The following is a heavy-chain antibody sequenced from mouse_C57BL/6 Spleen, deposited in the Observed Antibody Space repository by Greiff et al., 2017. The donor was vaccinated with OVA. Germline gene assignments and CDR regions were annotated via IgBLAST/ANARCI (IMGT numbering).Heavy chain of an antibody. Sequence: VQLQQPGAELVKPGASVKLSCKASGYTFTSYWMHWVKQRPGQGLEWIGMIHPNSGSTNYNEKFKSKATLTVDKSSSTAYMQLSSLTSEDSAVYYCALTTVVATSYFDYWGQGTTLTVSS. J-gene: IGHJ2*01. CDR3: ALTTVVATSYFDY. D-gene: IGHD1-1*01. CDR2: IHPNSGST. CDR1: GYTFTSYW. V-gene: IGHV1-64*01.